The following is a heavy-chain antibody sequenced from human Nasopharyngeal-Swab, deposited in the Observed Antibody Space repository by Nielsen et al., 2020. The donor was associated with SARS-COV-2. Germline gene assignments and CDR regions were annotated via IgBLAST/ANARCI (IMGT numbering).Heavy chain of an antibody. CDR1: GFTFSSYG. Sequence: GESLKISCAASGFTFSSYGMHWVRQAPGKGLEWVAVIWYDGSNKYYADSVKGRFTISRDNSKNTLYLQMNSLRAEDTAVYYCARANTAVDAFDIWGQGTMVTVSS. J-gene: IGHJ3*02. CDR2: IWYDGSNK. CDR3: ARANTAVDAFDI. D-gene: IGHD5-18*01. V-gene: IGHV3-33*01.